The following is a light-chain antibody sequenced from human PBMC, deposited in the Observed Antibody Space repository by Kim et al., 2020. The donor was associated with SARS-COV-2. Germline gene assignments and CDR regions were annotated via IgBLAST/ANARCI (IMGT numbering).Light chain of an antibody. CDR2: GAS. Sequence: EIVLTQSPGTLSLSPGERTTLSCRASQSVSNNYLAWYQQKPGQAPRLLIYGASSRATAIPDRFSGSRSGTDFTLTISRLEPEDFAVYYCQHYGSSPYTFGQGTKLEI. V-gene: IGKV3-20*01. CDR1: QSVSNNY. CDR3: QHYGSSPYT. J-gene: IGKJ2*01.